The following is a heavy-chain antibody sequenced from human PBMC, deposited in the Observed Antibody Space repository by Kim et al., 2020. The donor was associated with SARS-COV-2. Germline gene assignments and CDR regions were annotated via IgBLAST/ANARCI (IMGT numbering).Heavy chain of an antibody. Sequence: SRVTISVDTSKNQFSLKLSSVTAADTAVYYCARANDILTGPSPVCNWFDPWGQGTLVTVSS. V-gene: IGHV4-59*01. J-gene: IGHJ5*02. CDR3: ARANDILTGPSPVCNWFDP. D-gene: IGHD3-9*01.